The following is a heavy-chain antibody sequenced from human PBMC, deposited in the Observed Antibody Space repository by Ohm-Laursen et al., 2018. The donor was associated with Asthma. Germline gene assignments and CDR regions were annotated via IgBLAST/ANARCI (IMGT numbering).Heavy chain of an antibody. J-gene: IGHJ4*02. Sequence: SLRLSCAASGFIFSDYDMHWVRQAPGKGLEWLAILSYDGHNKHYAESLSGRFFISGDSSENTVELQMNSLRGEDTAVYYCVRGSWYGSTSDAYWGQGTLVTVSS. CDR1: GFIFSDYD. D-gene: IGHD6-19*01. CDR3: VRGSWYGSTSDAY. V-gene: IGHV3-30*03. CDR2: LSYDGHNK.